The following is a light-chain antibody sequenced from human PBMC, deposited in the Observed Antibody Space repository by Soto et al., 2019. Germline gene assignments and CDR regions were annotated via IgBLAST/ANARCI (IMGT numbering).Light chain of an antibody. V-gene: IGKV3-20*01. CDR1: QSVSSN. J-gene: IGKJ5*01. CDR3: QLYGTSPP. CDR2: GAS. Sequence: EIVMTQSPATLSVSPGERATLSCRASQSVSSNLAWYQQKPGQAPRLLIYGASSRATGIPDRFSGSGSGTDFTLTISRLEPEDFAVYYCQLYGTSPPFGQGTRLEI.